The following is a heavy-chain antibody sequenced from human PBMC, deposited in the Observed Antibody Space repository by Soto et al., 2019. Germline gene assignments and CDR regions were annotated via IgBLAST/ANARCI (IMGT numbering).Heavy chain of an antibody. J-gene: IGHJ6*03. CDR2: IWYDGSNK. V-gene: IGHV3-33*01. CDR1: GFTFSSYG. Sequence: GGSLRLSCAASGFTFSSYGMHWVRQAPGKGLEWVAVIWYDGSNKYYADSVKGRFTISRDNSKNTLYLQMNSLRAEDTAVYYCARDFAVPNRDYYYMDVWGKGTTVTVSS. CDR3: ARDFAVPNRDYYYMDV. D-gene: IGHD4-17*01.